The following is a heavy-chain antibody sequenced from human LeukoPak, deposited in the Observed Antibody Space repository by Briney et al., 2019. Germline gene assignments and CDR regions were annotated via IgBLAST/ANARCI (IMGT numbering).Heavy chain of an antibody. CDR3: ARDLRRDGPIDDLAYFDY. CDR2: IIPIFGTA. V-gene: IGHV1-69*05. D-gene: IGHD5-24*01. Sequence: ASVKVSCKASGGTFSSYAISWVRQAPGQGLEWMGRIIPIFGTANYAQKFQGRVTITTDESTSTAYMELSSLRSEDTAVYYCARDLRRDGPIDDLAYFDYWGQGTLVTVSS. J-gene: IGHJ4*02. CDR1: GGTFSSYA.